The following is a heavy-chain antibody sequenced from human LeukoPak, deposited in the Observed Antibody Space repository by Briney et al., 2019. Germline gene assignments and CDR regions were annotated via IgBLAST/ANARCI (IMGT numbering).Heavy chain of an antibody. V-gene: IGHV4-34*01. Sequence: SETLSLTCAVYGGSFSGYYWSWIRQPPGKGLEWIGEINHSGSTNYNPSLKSRVTISVDTSKNQFSLKLSSVTAADTAVYYCASLWTAYYYDSSWGQGTLVTVSS. CDR3: ASLWTAYYYDSS. J-gene: IGHJ5*02. CDR2: INHSGST. CDR1: GGSFSGYY. D-gene: IGHD3-22*01.